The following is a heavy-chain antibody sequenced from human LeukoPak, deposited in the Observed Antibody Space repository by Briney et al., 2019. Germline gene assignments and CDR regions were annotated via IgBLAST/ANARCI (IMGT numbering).Heavy chain of an antibody. Sequence: GGSLRLSCAASGSTFSNYAMHWVRQAPGKGLEWVAVISYDGSIKYYADSVKGRFTISRDNAKNSLYLQMNSLRVEDTGVYYCARDGRWINYYDGSSPVWGQGALVTVSS. J-gene: IGHJ4*02. CDR1: GSTFSNYA. CDR2: ISYDGSIK. V-gene: IGHV3-30*04. CDR3: ARDGRWINYYDGSSPV. D-gene: IGHD3-22*01.